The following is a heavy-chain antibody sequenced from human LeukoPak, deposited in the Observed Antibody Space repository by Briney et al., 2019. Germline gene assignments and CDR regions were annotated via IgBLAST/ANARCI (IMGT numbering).Heavy chain of an antibody. Sequence: GGSLRLSCSASGFTFSSYAMNWVRQAPGKGLEWVSTICDSGGSTYYADSVKGRFTISRDNSKNAVYLQMNSLSAEDTAVYYCANKYYYDSSGSSSYYFDYWGQGTLVTVSS. J-gene: IGHJ4*02. CDR2: ICDSGGST. V-gene: IGHV3-23*01. CDR1: GFTFSSYA. CDR3: ANKYYYDSSGSSSYYFDY. D-gene: IGHD3-22*01.